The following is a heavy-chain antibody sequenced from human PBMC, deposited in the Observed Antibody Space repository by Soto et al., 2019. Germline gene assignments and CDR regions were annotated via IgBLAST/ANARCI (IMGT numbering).Heavy chain of an antibody. Sequence: GGALRLSCAASGFTFSSYAMNGVRQAPGNGLEWVSTIDYTGGYSYYADSVKGRFTISRDNSKNTLVLQMNSLRAEDTAVSYCASNGSPDGYWGHGTLVTVSS. J-gene: IGHJ4*01. CDR3: ASNGSPDGY. CDR1: GFTFSSYA. D-gene: IGHD2-8*01. V-gene: IGHV3-23*01. CDR2: IDYTGGYS.